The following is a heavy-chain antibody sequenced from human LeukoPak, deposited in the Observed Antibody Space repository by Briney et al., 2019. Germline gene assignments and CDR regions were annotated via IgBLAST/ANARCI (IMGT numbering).Heavy chain of an antibody. V-gene: IGHV1-18*01. J-gene: IGHJ3*02. D-gene: IGHD6-13*01. CDR1: GYTFTSYG. CDR3: ARGGEQQLDDAFDI. Sequence: ASVKVSCKASGYTFTSYGISWVRQAPRQGLEWMGWISAYNGNTNYAQKLQGRVTMTRNTSISTAYMELSSLRSEDTAVYYCARGGEQQLDDAFDIWGQGTMVTVSS. CDR2: ISAYNGNT.